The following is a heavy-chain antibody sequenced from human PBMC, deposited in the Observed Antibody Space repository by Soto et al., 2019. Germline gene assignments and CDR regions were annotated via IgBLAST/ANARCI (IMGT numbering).Heavy chain of an antibody. J-gene: IGHJ3*02. CDR3: GKSLVLAGDDAFDI. V-gene: IGHV3-30*18. D-gene: IGHD6-19*01. CDR2: ISYDGSNK. Sequence: QVQLMESGGGVVQPGRSLRLSCAVSGFTFSSYGMHWVRQARGKGLAWVAVISYDGSNKYYADSVKGRFTISRDNSKNTLYLQMNSLSTEDTAVYYCGKSLVLAGDDAFDIWGQGTTVIVSS. CDR1: GFTFSSYG.